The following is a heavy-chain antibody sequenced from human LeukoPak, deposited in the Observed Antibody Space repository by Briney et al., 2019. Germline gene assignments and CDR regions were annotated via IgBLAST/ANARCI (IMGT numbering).Heavy chain of an antibody. Sequence: PGGSLGLSCAASGFTFRDYNMNWVRQAPGKGLEWVSYITDSGSTIHYADSVNGRFTISRDNAKNSLYLQMNSLRAEDSAVYYCARSIGLTGGGVDVWGRGTTVTVSS. CDR2: ITDSGSTI. V-gene: IGHV3-11*01. D-gene: IGHD3-9*01. J-gene: IGHJ6*02. CDR1: GFTFRDYN. CDR3: ARSIGLTGGGVDV.